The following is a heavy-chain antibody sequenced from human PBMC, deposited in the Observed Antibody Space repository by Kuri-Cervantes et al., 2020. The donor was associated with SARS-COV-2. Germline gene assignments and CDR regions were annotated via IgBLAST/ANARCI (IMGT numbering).Heavy chain of an antibody. CDR2: ISHDGKNK. Sequence: GESLKISCAASGFNFSRTDMHWVRQAPGKGLEWVAVISHDGKNKKCIASGKGRFTISRDNSKNILYLQMNNLRDDDTAVYYCARSPGKWEVSYFDNWGQGTLVTVSS. V-gene: IGHV3-30*03. D-gene: IGHD1-26*01. CDR3: ARSPGKWEVSYFDN. J-gene: IGHJ4*02. CDR1: GFNFSRTD.